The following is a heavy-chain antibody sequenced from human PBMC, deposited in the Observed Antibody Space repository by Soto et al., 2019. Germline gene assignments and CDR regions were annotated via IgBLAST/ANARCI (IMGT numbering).Heavy chain of an antibody. D-gene: IGHD5-18*01. Sequence: GSLRLSCVASEFAFNTYAIHWVRQAPGKGLEWVAVIWYDGSNKYYADSVKGRFTISRDNSKNTLYLQMNSLRAEDTAVYYCARDRGYSYGYYGMDVWGQGTTVTVSS. V-gene: IGHV3-33*01. CDR2: IWYDGSNK. J-gene: IGHJ6*02. CDR3: ARDRGYSYGYYGMDV. CDR1: EFAFNTYA.